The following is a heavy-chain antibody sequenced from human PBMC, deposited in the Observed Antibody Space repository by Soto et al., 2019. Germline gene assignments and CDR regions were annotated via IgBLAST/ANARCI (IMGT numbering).Heavy chain of an antibody. Sequence: PGGSLRLSCAASGFTFSSYAMSWVRQAPGKGLEWVSAISGSGGSTYYADSVKGRFTISRDNSKNTLYLQMNSLRAEDTAVYYCAKGPRGYSGYDAPYYFDYWGQGSLVTVSS. V-gene: IGHV3-23*01. CDR3: AKGPRGYSGYDAPYYFDY. J-gene: IGHJ4*02. CDR2: ISGSGGST. CDR1: GFTFSSYA. D-gene: IGHD5-12*01.